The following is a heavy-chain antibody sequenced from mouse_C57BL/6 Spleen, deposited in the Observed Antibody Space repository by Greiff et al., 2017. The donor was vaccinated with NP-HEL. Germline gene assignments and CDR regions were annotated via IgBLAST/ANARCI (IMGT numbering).Heavy chain of an antibody. D-gene: IGHD2-1*01. CDR1: GYTFTSYW. J-gene: IGHJ1*03. Sequence: VQLQQPGAELVKPGASVKMSCKASGYTFTSYWITWVKQRPGQGLEWIGDIYPGSGSTNYNEKFKSKATLTVDTSSSTAYMQLSSLTSEDSAVYYCARYYGNYGWYFDVWGTGTTVTVSS. CDR3: ARYYGNYGWYFDV. CDR2: IYPGSGST. V-gene: IGHV1-55*01.